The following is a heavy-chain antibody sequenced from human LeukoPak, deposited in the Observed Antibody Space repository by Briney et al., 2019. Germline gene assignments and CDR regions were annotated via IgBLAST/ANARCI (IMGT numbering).Heavy chain of an antibody. CDR1: GXSISSYY. D-gene: IGHD3-22*01. Sequence: SETLSLTWTVSGXSISSYYRSWIRQPPGKGLEWIGYIYYSGSTNYNPSLKSRVTISVDTSKNQFSLKLSSVTAADTVVYYCARDSSGYYYGIFDYWGQGTLVTVSS. CDR2: IYYSGST. J-gene: IGHJ4*02. V-gene: IGHV4-59*01. CDR3: ARDSSGYYYGIFDY.